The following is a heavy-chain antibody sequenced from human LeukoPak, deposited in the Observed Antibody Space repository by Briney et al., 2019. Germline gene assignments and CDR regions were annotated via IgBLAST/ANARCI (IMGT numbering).Heavy chain of an antibody. CDR1: GSSISSNSYY. D-gene: IGHD3-10*01. CDR2: IYYSGST. V-gene: IGHV4-39*01. CDR3: ARTRYYYNSRSYGAPYYFDY. J-gene: IGHJ4*02. Sequence: SETLSLTCAVSGSSISSNSYYWGWIRQPPGKGLKWIGSIYYSGSTYYNPSLKSRVTISVDTSKNQFSLKLSSVTAADTAVYYCARTRYYYNSRSYGAPYYFDYWGQGTLVTVSS.